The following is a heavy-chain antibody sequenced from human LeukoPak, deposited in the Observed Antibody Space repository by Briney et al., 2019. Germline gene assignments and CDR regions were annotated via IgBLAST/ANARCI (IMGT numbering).Heavy chain of an antibody. Sequence: SETLSLTCAVYGGSFSGYYWSWIRQPPGKGLEWIGEINHSGSTNYNPSLKSRVTISVDTSKNQFSLKLSSVTAADTAVYYCARASGGIVAYYYYYYMDVWGKGTTVTVSS. V-gene: IGHV4-34*01. CDR2: INHSGST. CDR1: GGSFSGYY. D-gene: IGHD1-26*01. CDR3: ARASGGIVAYYYYYYMDV. J-gene: IGHJ6*03.